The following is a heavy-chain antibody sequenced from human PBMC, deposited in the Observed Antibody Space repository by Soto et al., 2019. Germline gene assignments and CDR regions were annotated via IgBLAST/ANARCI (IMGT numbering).Heavy chain of an antibody. D-gene: IGHD3-3*01. CDR2: IWYAGSNK. Sequence: GGSLRLSCAASGFSFSSYGMSWLRQAPRKWVEWVAVIWYAGSNKYYADSVRGRFTMSRDSSENTLSLQMSSLRGDDTCVYHCARSYYDFWSDYDTGKEACDIWGQGXMVTV. J-gene: IGHJ3*02. CDR1: GFSFSSYG. CDR3: ARSYYDFWSDYDTGKEACDI. V-gene: IGHV3-33*01.